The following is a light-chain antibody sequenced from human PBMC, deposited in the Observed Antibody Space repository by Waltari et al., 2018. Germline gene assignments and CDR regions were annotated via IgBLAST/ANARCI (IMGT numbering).Light chain of an antibody. V-gene: IGKV1-33*01. J-gene: IGKJ4*01. CDR3: QQYDYLPS. CDR1: QDIGDY. Sequence: DIQMTQSPSSLSASVGDKATITCLASQDIGDYLNWYQQKPGRAPKLRIYDASILETGVPSRFNGGGYATNFTITISSLQPEDPATYFCQQYDYLPSFGGGTKVEIK. CDR2: DAS.